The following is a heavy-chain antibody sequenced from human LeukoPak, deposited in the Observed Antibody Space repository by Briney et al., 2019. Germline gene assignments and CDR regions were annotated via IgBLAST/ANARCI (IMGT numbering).Heavy chain of an antibody. Sequence: GGSLRLSCAASAFTFSSYSMNWVRQAPGKGLEWVSHTSSSSSTIYYADSVKGRFIISRDNAKNSLYLQMNSLRAEDTAVYYCARAGFTFSDYFGSFFDYWGQGTLVTVSS. CDR2: TSSSSSTI. V-gene: IGHV3-48*01. D-gene: IGHD3-10*01. CDR1: AFTFSSYS. CDR3: ARAGFTFSDYFGSFFDY. J-gene: IGHJ4*02.